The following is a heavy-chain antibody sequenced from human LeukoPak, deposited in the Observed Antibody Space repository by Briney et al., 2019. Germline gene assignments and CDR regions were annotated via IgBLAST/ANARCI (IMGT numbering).Heavy chain of an antibody. CDR3: ARGGVTIFGVVTLFDY. Sequence: SETLSLTCAVSGYSISSGYYWGWIRQPPGKGLEWIGSIYHSGSTYYNPSLKSRVTISLDTSKNQFSLKLSSVTAADTAVYYCARGGVTIFGVVTLFDYWGQGTLVTVSS. J-gene: IGHJ4*02. D-gene: IGHD3-3*01. CDR1: GYSISSGYY. CDR2: IYHSGST. V-gene: IGHV4-38-2*01.